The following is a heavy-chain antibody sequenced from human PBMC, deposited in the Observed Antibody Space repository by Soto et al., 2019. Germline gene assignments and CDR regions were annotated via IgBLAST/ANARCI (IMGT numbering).Heavy chain of an antibody. Sequence: AGSLRPSCAAPGFTFSSYAMSWFRHATVHGLEWVSSISGSGGSTYCADSVKGRFTISRDNSKNTLYLQMNSMRAEDTAVYYCANPRSYDWPCFDYWAQGSLHTVSS. V-gene: IGHV3-23*01. CDR1: GFTFSSYA. D-gene: IGHD1-26*01. J-gene: IGHJ4*02. CDR2: ISGSGGST. CDR3: ANPRSYDWPCFDY.